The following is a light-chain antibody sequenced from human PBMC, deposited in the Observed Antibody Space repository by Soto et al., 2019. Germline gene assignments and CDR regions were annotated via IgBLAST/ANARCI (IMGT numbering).Light chain of an antibody. CDR3: QQRYNTTWT. CDR2: VAS. V-gene: IGKV1-39*01. CDR1: PSISTH. Sequence: DIPMTQAPSSLPASVGDRVTITCRASPSISTHLNWYQKRPGKAPKLLIYVASSLQSGVPSRFSGSGSGTDFNLTISSLQTEDFATYECQQRYNTTWTFGQGTKVDIK. J-gene: IGKJ1*01.